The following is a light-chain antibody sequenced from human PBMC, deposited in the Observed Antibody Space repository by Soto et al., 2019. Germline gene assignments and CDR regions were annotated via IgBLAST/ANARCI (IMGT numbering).Light chain of an antibody. CDR2: WAS. Sequence: DIVMTQSPDSLAVSLGERAAINCKSSQSVLYRSNSQNYLAWYQQKPGQPPKLLIYWASTRESGVPDRFSGSGSGTDFTLTISSLQAEDVAVYYCQQYYNIPFTLGPGTKVDIK. CDR1: QSVLYRSNSQNY. CDR3: QQYYNIPFT. V-gene: IGKV4-1*01. J-gene: IGKJ3*01.